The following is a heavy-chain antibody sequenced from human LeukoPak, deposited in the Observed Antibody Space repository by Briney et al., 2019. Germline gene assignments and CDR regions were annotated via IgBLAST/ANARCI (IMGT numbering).Heavy chain of an antibody. CDR2: ISAYNGNT. V-gene: IGHV1-18*01. CDR1: GYTFTSYG. Sequence: ASVKVSCKASGYTFTSYGISWVRQAPGQGLEWMGWISAYNGNTNYAQKLQGRVTMTTDTSTSTAYMELSSLRSEDTAVYYCARTYYDFWSGYYRWFDPWGQGTLVTVSS. J-gene: IGHJ5*02. CDR3: ARTYYDFWSGYYRWFDP. D-gene: IGHD3-3*01.